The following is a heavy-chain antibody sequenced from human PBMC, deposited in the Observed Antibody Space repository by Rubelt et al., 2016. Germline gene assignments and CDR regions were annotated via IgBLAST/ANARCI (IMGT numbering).Heavy chain of an antibody. CDR3: ASGFVEMATMENDAFDI. CDR2: IYYSGST. D-gene: IGHD5-24*01. J-gene: IGHJ3*02. Sequence: QVQLQESGPGLVKPSETLSLTCTVSGGSISSYYWSWIRQPQGKGLEWIGYIYYSGSTNYNPSLKSRVTISVDTSKNQFSLKRSSVTAADTAVYYCASGFVEMATMENDAFDIWGQGTMVTVSS. CDR1: GGSISSYY. V-gene: IGHV4-59*12.